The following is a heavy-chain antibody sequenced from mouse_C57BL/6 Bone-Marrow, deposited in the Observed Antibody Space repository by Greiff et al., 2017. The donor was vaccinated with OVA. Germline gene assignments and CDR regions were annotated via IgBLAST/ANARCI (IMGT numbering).Heavy chain of an antibody. Sequence: QVPLQPSGAELVRPGTSVKMSCKASGYTFTNYWIGWAKQRPGHGLEWIGDIYPGGGYTNYNEKFKGKATLTADKSSSPAYMQFSSLTSEDSAIYYCARLSNTGFAYWGQGTLVTVSA. V-gene: IGHV1-63*01. D-gene: IGHD1-1*01. CDR3: ARLSNTGFAY. CDR1: GYTFTNYW. J-gene: IGHJ3*01. CDR2: IYPGGGYT.